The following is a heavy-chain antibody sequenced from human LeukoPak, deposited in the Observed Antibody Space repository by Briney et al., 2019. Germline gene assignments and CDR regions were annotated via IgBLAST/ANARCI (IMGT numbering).Heavy chain of an antibody. V-gene: IGHV4-59*01. Sequence: LETLSLTCTVSGGSISSYYWSWIRQPPGKGLEWIGYIYYSGSTNYNPSLKSRVTISVDTSKNQFSLKLSSVTAADTAVYYCARQYYYDSSGYFDIWGQGTMVTVSS. J-gene: IGHJ3*02. CDR3: ARQYYYDSSGYFDI. CDR2: IYYSGST. D-gene: IGHD3-22*01. CDR1: GGSISSYY.